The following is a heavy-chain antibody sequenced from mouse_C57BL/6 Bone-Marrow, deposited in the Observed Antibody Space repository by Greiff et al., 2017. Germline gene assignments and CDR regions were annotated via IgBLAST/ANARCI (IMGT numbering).Heavy chain of an antibody. J-gene: IGHJ2*01. CDR3: ARAHHFDY. Sequence: VQLQQSGAELAKPGASVKLSCKASGYTFTSYWMHWVKQRPGQGLEWIGYINPSSGYTKYNQKFKDKATLTADKSSSTAYMQLSSLTDADAAVYYCARAHHFDYWGQGTTLTVSS. CDR1: GYTFTSYW. CDR2: INPSSGYT. V-gene: IGHV1-7*01.